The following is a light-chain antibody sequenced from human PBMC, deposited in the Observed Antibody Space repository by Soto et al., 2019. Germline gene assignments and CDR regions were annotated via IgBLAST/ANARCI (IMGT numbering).Light chain of an antibody. CDR3: QQYDTYQGT. CDR2: KAS. CDR1: QSISSK. Sequence: DIQMTQSPSTLFASVGDRVTITCRASQSISSKLAWYQQKVGRAPKLLIYKASNLESGVPSRFSGSGSGTEFTLTISSLQPDDFATYYCQQYDTYQGTFGQGTKVDIK. V-gene: IGKV1-5*03. J-gene: IGKJ1*01.